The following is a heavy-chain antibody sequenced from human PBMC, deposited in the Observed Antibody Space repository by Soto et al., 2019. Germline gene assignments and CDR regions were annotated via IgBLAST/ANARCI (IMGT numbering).Heavy chain of an antibody. CDR2: IYYSGST. D-gene: IGHD6-19*01. CDR3: ARRTVNIRTFYSGLKTHCFDY. J-gene: IGHJ4*02. CDR1: GDSMSSSDYY. Sequence: QLQLHESGPGLVKPSETLSLTCAVSGDSMSSSDYYWGWIRQPPGKGLEWIGSIYYSGSTYYNPSLQSQVAISGDTSKNQFSLKLKSVTAADTAIYYCARRTVNIRTFYSGLKTHCFDYWGQGAPVTVSS. V-gene: IGHV4-39*01.